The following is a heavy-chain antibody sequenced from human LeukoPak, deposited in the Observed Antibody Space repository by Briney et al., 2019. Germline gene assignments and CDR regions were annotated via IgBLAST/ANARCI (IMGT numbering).Heavy chain of an antibody. Sequence: PSETLSLTCIVSGGSISSSSYYWGWIRQPPGKGLEWIGSMYYSGSTYYNPSLKSRVTISVDTSKNHFSLKLSSVTAADTAIYYCAKEIHGSGNYWGQGTLVTVSS. D-gene: IGHD3-10*01. J-gene: IGHJ4*02. V-gene: IGHV4-39*07. CDR3: AKEIHGSGNY. CDR1: GGSISSSSYY. CDR2: MYYSGST.